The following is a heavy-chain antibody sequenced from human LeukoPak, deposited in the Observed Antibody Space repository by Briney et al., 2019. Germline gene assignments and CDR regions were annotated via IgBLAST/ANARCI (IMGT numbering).Heavy chain of an antibody. CDR3: ARVGGSMVRGVINPVDY. Sequence: RAARKLSFYCAAYGFTFSNYGMHWVRQAPGKGLVGVTIVRYDGRNKYDADTVKGRFTTSRDKSKSTLYPQMNSLRAENTAVYYCARVGGSMVRGVINPVDYWGQPTMVSVCS. J-gene: IGHJ4*02. D-gene: IGHD3-10*01. V-gene: IGHV3-33*01. CDR1: GFTFSNYG. CDR2: VRYDGRNK.